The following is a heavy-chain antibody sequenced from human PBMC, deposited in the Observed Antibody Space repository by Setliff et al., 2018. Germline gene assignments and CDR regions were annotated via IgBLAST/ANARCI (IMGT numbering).Heavy chain of an antibody. D-gene: IGHD1-26*01. CDR2: LHTSGST. CDR1: GGSISSGSYY. Sequence: PSETLSLTCAVSGGSISSGSYYWSWIRQPAGKGLEWVGRLHTSGSTNYNPSLESRVTISVDTSKNQFSLNLSSVTAADTAVYFCARGNPIVGATDYWGQGILVTVSS. J-gene: IGHJ4*02. CDR3: ARGNPIVGATDY. V-gene: IGHV4-61*02.